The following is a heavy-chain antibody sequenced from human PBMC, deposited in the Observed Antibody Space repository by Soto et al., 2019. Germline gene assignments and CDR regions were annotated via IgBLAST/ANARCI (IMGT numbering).Heavy chain of an antibody. V-gene: IGHV3-23*01. D-gene: IGHD3-9*01. J-gene: IGHJ4*02. CDR1: GFTFSSYA. Sequence: GGSLRLSCAASGFTFSSYAMSWVRQAPGKGLEWVSAISGSGGSTYYADSVKGRFTISRDNSKNTLYLQMNSLRAEDTAVYYCAKSELRYFDWLANFDYWGQGTLATVSS. CDR2: ISGSGGST. CDR3: AKSELRYFDWLANFDY.